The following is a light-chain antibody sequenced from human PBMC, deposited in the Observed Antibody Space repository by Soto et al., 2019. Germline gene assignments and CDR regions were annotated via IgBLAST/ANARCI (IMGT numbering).Light chain of an antibody. J-gene: IGLJ1*01. V-gene: IGLV2-14*01. CDR2: EVS. Sequence: QSALTQPASVSGSPGQSITISFTGTSSDAGGYNYVSWYHQHPGKSPKLMIYEVSNRPSGVANRFSGSKSGNTASLTISGLQAEDEADYYCSSYTSSSSHYVFGTGTKLTVL. CDR1: SSDAGGYNY. CDR3: SSYTSSSSHYV.